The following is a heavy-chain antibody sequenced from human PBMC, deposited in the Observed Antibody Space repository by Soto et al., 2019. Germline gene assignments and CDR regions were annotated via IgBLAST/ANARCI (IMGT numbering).Heavy chain of an antibody. D-gene: IGHD6-19*01. CDR2: ISYDGSNK. Sequence: QVQLVESGGGVVQPGRSLRLSCAASGFTFSSYGMQWVRQAPGKGLEWVAVISYDGSNKYYADSVTDRFTISRDNSKSTLYLQMNSLRADDTAVYYCVAGQYFFDYCGQGTLVTVSS. CDR1: GFTFSSYG. V-gene: IGHV3-30*03. CDR3: VAGQYFFDY. J-gene: IGHJ4*02.